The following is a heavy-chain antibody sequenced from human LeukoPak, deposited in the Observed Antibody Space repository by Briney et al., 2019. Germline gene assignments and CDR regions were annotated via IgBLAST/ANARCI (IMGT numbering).Heavy chain of an antibody. CDR2: ISGSGVGT. V-gene: IGHV3-23*01. D-gene: IGHD3-10*01. Sequence: PGGSLRLSCAASGFTFDDYGMSWVRQAPGKGLEWVSAISGSGVGTYYADSVKGRFTISRDNSKNTLYLQMTSLRAEDTAVFYCAKGGMGLSGARHFDYWGQGTLVTVSS. J-gene: IGHJ4*02. CDR3: AKGGMGLSGARHFDY. CDR1: GFTFDDYG.